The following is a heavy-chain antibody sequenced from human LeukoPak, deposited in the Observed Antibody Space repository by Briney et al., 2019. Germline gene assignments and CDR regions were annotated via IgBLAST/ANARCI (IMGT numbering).Heavy chain of an antibody. CDR3: ARAGIVVVIAHFDY. D-gene: IGHD2-21*01. CDR2: ISSSSSTI. Sequence: PGGSLRLSCAASGFTFSSYSMNWVRRAPGKGLEWVSYISSSSSTIYYAGSVKGRFTISRDNAKNSLYLQMNSLRAEDTAVYYCARAGIVVVIAHFDYWGQGTLVTVSS. CDR1: GFTFSSYS. J-gene: IGHJ4*02. V-gene: IGHV3-48*01.